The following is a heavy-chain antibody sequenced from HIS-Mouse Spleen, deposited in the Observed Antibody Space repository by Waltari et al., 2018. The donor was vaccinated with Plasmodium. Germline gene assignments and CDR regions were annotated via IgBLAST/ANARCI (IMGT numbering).Heavy chain of an antibody. V-gene: IGHV3-23*01. Sequence: EVQLLESGGGLVQPGGSLRLSCAASGFTFSSYAMSWVRQAPGEGVGGGSASWGSGGSTDYPDPVKGRFTISRDNSKNTLYLQMNSLRAEDTAVYYCAKSSKGTGDLWDYWGQGTLVTVSS. CDR2: SWGSGGST. CDR3: AKSSKGTGDLWDY. D-gene: IGHD7-27*01. J-gene: IGHJ4*02. CDR1: GFTFSSYA.